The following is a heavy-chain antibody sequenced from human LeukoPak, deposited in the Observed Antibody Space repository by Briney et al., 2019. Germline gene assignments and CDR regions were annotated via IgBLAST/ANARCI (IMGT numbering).Heavy chain of an antibody. D-gene: IGHD3-10*01. J-gene: IGHJ4*02. CDR3: ARITMVRGVTLFDY. CDR2: IYYSGST. Sequence: PSETLSLTCTVSGGSISSSSYYWGWIRQPPGKGLEWIGSIYYSGSTYYNPSLKSRVTISVDTSKNQFSLKLSSVTAAETAVYYCARITMVRGVTLFDYWGQGTLVTVSS. CDR1: GGSISSSSYY. V-gene: IGHV4-39*07.